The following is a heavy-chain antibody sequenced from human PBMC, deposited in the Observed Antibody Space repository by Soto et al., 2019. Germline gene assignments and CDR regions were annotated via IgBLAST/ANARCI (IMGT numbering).Heavy chain of an antibody. D-gene: IGHD3-3*01. J-gene: IGHJ5*01. CDR3: AKPRSSLEWPPFES. V-gene: IGHV3-30*18. CDR1: GGSISSYY. Sequence: LSLTCTVSGGSISSYYWSWIRQAPGKGLEWVAVMKSDGSRDHIDSVKGRFTIFRDNSKKTLYLQMNNLRPEDSAVYYCAKPRSSLEWPPFESWGHGTLVPVSP. CDR2: MKSDGSR.